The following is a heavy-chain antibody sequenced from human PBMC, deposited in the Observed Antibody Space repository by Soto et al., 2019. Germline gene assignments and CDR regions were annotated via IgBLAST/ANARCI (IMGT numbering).Heavy chain of an antibody. V-gene: IGHV4-31*03. CDR1: GGYISSGGYY. J-gene: IGHJ5*02. CDR2: IYYSGST. Sequence: SETLSLTCTVSGGYISSGGYYWSWIRQHPGKGLEWIGYIYYSGSTYYNPSLKSRVTISVDTSKNQFSLKLSSVTAADTAVYYCARVLGGPRGPNWFDPWGQGTLVTVSS. CDR3: ARVLGGPRGPNWFDP. D-gene: IGHD3-16*01.